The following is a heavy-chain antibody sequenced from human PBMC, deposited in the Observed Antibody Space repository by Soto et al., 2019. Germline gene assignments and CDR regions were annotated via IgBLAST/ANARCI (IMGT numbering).Heavy chain of an antibody. D-gene: IGHD2-15*01. CDR1: GYTFTSYA. CDR3: ARAVPYCSGGSCYSGHNWFDP. V-gene: IGHV1-3*01. CDR2: INAGNGNT. J-gene: IGHJ5*02. Sequence: ASVKVSCKASGYTFTSYAMHWVRQAPGQRLEWMGWINAGNGNTKYSQKFQGRVTITRDTSASTAYMELSSLRSEDTAVYYCARAVPYCSGGSCYSGHNWFDPWGQGTLVTVSS.